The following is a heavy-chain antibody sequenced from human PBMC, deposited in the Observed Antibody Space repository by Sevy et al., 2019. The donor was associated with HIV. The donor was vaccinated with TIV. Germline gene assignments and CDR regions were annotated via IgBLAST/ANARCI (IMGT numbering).Heavy chain of an antibody. CDR1: GFTFDDYA. Sequence: GGSLRLSCAASGFTFDDYAMHWVRQAPGKGLEWVSGISWSSGSIGYADSVKGRFTISRDNAKNSLYLQMNSLRAEDTALYYCAKDGALPYGSGSYYGYYFYGLDVWGQGTTVTVSS. CDR3: AKDGALPYGSGSYYGYYFYGLDV. CDR2: ISWSSGSI. V-gene: IGHV3-9*01. D-gene: IGHD3-10*01. J-gene: IGHJ6*02.